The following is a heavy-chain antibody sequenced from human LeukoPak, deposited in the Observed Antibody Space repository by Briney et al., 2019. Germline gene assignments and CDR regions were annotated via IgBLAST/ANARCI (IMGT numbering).Heavy chain of an antibody. Sequence: PSETRSLTCTVSGGSISSYYWSWIRQPAGKGLEWIGRIYTSGSTNYNPSLKSRVTMSVDTSKNQFSLKLSSVTAADTAVYYCARGDWLAAAGNWFDPWGQGTLVTVSS. CDR3: ARGDWLAAAGNWFDP. J-gene: IGHJ5*02. CDR2: IYTSGST. V-gene: IGHV4-4*07. CDR1: GGSISSYY. D-gene: IGHD6-13*01.